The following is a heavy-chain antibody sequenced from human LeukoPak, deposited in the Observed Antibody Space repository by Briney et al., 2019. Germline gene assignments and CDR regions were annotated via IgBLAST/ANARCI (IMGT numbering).Heavy chain of an antibody. CDR1: GGSISSYY. V-gene: IGHV4-59*01. Sequence: PSETLSLTCTVSGGSISSYYWSWIRQPPGKGLEWIGYTYYSGSTNYNPSLKSRVTISVDTSKNQFSLKLSSVTAADTAVYYCARELVGAPPGAFDIWGQGTMVTVSS. D-gene: IGHD1-26*01. CDR3: ARELVGAPPGAFDI. CDR2: TYYSGST. J-gene: IGHJ3*02.